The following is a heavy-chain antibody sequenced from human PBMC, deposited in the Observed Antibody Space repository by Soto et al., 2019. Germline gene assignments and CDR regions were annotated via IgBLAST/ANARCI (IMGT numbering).Heavy chain of an antibody. CDR1: KFSFSNFA. Sequence: QVQLVESGGGVVQPGRSLRLSCAASKFSFSNFAMHWVRQAPGKGLEWGTIISYDGNTKYYADSVKGRFTISRDNSKNMLYLQMNSLRAENTALYYCARYSYDFWSGYLTGGGMDVWGQGTTVTVSS. CDR3: ARYSYDFWSGYLTGGGMDV. V-gene: IGHV3-30-3*01. J-gene: IGHJ6*02. CDR2: ISYDGNTK. D-gene: IGHD3-3*01.